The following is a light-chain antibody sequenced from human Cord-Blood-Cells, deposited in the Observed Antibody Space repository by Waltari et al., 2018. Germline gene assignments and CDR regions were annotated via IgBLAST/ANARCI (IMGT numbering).Light chain of an antibody. V-gene: IGKV1-5*03. CDR1: QSISSW. CDR3: QQYNRYT. Sequence: DIQMTQSPSTLSASVGDRVTITCRASQSISSWLAWYQQKPGKAPKLLIYKAYSLESGVPSRFSGSGSGTEFTLTISSLQPDDFATYYCQQYNRYTFGQGTKLEIK. J-gene: IGKJ2*01. CDR2: KAY.